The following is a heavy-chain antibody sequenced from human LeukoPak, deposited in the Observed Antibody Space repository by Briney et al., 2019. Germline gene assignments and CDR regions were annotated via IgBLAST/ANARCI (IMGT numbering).Heavy chain of an antibody. V-gene: IGHV1-46*01. Sequence: ASVKVSCKASGYTFTGNYMHWVRQAPGQGLEWMGIINPSGGSTSYAQKFQGRVTMTRDTSTSTAYMEVSSLRSEDTAVYYCARRGIAVAGTDGFDYWGQGTLVTVSS. CDR1: GYTFTGNY. CDR2: INPSGGST. J-gene: IGHJ4*02. CDR3: ARRGIAVAGTDGFDY. D-gene: IGHD6-19*01.